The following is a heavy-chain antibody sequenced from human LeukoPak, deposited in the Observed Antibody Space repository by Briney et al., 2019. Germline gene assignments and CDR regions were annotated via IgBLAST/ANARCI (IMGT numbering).Heavy chain of an antibody. D-gene: IGHD3-10*01. Sequence: GESLKISCKGSGYSFTSYWIGWVRQMPGKGLEWMGIIYPVDSDTRYSPSFQGQVTISADKSISTAYLQWSSLKASDTAMYYCARRVLYGSGSLWAPGYFDYWGQGTLVTVSS. CDR3: ARRVLYGSGSLWAPGYFDY. V-gene: IGHV5-51*01. CDR2: IYPVDSDT. J-gene: IGHJ4*02. CDR1: GYSFTSYW.